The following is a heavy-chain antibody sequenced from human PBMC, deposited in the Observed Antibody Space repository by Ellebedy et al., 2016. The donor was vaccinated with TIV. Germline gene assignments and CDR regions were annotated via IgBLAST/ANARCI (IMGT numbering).Heavy chain of an antibody. CDR2: FHYSGTT. V-gene: IGHV4-59*01. J-gene: IGHJ4*02. D-gene: IGHD3-10*01. CDR3: ARTSTMVRGALDY. Sequence: GSLRLXXTVSDGSISSYHWRWIRQSPGKGLEWIGYFHYSGTTNYNPSLKSRLSISVDTSKNQFSLNLSSGTAADTGVYYCARTSTMVRGALDYWGQGTLVTVSS. CDR1: DGSISSYH.